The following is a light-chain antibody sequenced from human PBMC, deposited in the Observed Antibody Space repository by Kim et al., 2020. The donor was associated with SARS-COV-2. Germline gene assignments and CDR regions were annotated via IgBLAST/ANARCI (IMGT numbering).Light chain of an antibody. J-gene: IGKJ2*01. CDR3: HQYNDWPPGDT. CDR2: GAS. V-gene: IGKV3-15*01. CDR1: QSVNNN. Sequence: SPGERATLSCRASQSVNNNLAWYQHKPGQPPRLLIYGASTRATGVPARFSGSGSGTDFTLTVSSLQSEDFAVYYCHQYNDWPPGDTFGQGTKLEI.